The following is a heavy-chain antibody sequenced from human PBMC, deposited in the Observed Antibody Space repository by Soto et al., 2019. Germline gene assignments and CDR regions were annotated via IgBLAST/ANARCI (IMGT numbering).Heavy chain of an antibody. D-gene: IGHD3-3*01. CDR1: GFTFSSYA. Sequence: SGGSLRLSCAASGFTFSSYAMSWVRQAPGKGLEWVSAISGSGGSTYYADSVKGRFTISRDNSKNTLYLQMNSLRAEDTAVYYCAKDSVKFIITIKKLGPFDYWGQGTLVTVSS. CDR3: AKDSVKFIITIKKLGPFDY. CDR2: ISGSGGST. J-gene: IGHJ4*02. V-gene: IGHV3-23*01.